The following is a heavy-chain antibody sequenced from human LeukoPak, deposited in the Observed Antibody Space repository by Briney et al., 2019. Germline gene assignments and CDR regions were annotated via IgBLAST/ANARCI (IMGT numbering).Heavy chain of an antibody. V-gene: IGHV1-24*01. CDR2: FDPEDGET. J-gene: IGHJ4*02. D-gene: IGHD3-22*01. CDR3: ARVAGLSITMISGDYYFDY. CDR1: GYTLTELS. Sequence: ASVKVSCKVSGYTLTELSMHWVRQAPGKGLEWMGGFDPEDGETIYAQKFQGRVTMTEDTSTDTAYMELSRLRSDDTAVYYCARVAGLSITMISGDYYFDYWGQGTLVTVSS.